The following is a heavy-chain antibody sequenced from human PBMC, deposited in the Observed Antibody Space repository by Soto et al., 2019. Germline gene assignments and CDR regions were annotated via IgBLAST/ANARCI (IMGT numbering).Heavy chain of an antibody. J-gene: IGHJ6*02. V-gene: IGHV3-30*18. D-gene: IGHD3-3*01. CDR2: TSYDGSNT. CDR1: GFIFSRNG. CDR3: AKDRGSYDIWSGTQRYYAMDV. Sequence: QGQLVESGGGVGQPGTSLKISCAASGFIFSRNGMHLVRQAPGKGLEWVAFTSYDGSNTYYADSVKGRFTISRDNPKNTLFLQMNSLRPNDTALYFCAKDRGSYDIWSGTQRYYAMDVWGQGATVTVSS.